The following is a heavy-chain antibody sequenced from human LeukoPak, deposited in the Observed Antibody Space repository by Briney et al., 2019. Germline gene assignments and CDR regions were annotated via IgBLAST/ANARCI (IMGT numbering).Heavy chain of an antibody. CDR3: ARGIVVVPAAPGHFDY. V-gene: IGHV1-18*01. D-gene: IGHD2-2*01. CDR1: GYTFTSYG. J-gene: IGHJ4*02. Sequence: ASVKVSCKASGYTFTSYGISWVRQAPGQGLEWMGWISAYNGNTNYAQKLQGRVTMTTDTSTSTAYVELRSLRSDDTAVYYCARGIVVVPAAPGHFDYWGQGTLVTVSS. CDR2: ISAYNGNT.